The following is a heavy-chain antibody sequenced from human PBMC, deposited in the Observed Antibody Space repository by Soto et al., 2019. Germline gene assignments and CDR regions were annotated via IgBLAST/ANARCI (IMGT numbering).Heavy chain of an antibody. CDR1: GYSFTRYW. V-gene: IGHV5-51*01. CDR3: ARHVSGSGSYFPSYYYGMDV. D-gene: IGHD3-10*01. J-gene: IGHJ6*02. CDR2: IYPGDSDT. Sequence: GESLKISCKVSGYSFTRYWIGWVRQMPGKGLEWMGIIYPGDSDTRYSPSFQGQVTISADKSISTAYLQWSSLKASDTAMYYCARHVSGSGSYFPSYYYGMDVWGQGTTVTVSS.